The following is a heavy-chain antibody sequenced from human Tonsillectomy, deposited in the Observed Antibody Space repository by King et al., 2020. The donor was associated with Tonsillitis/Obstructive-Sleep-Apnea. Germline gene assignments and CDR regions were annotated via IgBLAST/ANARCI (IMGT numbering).Heavy chain of an antibody. Sequence: QLQLQESGPGLVKPSETLSLTCTVSGGSISSYYWSWIRQPPGKGLEWIGYIFYSGSTNYNPSLKSRVTISVDTSKNQFSLKFSSVTAADTAVYYCARDHCSSTSCYGNYYYMDVWGKGTTVTVSS. J-gene: IGHJ6*03. V-gene: IGHV4-59*01. CDR1: GGSISSYY. D-gene: IGHD2-2*01. CDR3: ARDHCSSTSCYGNYYYMDV. CDR2: IFYSGST.